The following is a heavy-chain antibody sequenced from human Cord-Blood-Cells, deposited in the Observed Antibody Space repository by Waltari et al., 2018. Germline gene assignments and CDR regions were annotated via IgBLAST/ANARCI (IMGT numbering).Heavy chain of an antibody. CDR3: ARDNWGGIFFDY. CDR2: INPISGGT. V-gene: IGHV1-2*02. Sequence: QVQLVQSGAEVKKPGASVKVSCKASGYTFTGYHMHWVRQAPGQGLEWMGWINPISGGTRYAQKFQGRVTMTRGTSIGTVYMELSRLRSDDTAVYYCARDNWGGIFFDYWGQGTLVTVSS. CDR1: GYTFTGYH. J-gene: IGHJ4*02. D-gene: IGHD7-27*01.